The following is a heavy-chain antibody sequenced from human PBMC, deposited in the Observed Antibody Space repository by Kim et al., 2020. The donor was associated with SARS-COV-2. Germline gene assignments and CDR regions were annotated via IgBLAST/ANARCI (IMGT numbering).Heavy chain of an antibody. V-gene: IGHV3-30*02. Sequence: GGSLRLSCAASGFTFSNFGMHWVRQAPGKGLVWVSFIIYDGTTAIYADSVRGRFTISRDYSKNTLYLQMDSLSAGDTAVYYCVKALCGHSDFWGQGTLVTVSS. CDR1: GFTFSNFG. J-gene: IGHJ4*02. CDR3: VKALCGHSDF. CDR2: IIYDGTTA. D-gene: IGHD2-21*01.